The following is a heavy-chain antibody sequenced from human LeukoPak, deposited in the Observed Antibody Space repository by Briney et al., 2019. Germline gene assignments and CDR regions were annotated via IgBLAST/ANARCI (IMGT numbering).Heavy chain of an antibody. D-gene: IGHD6-13*01. V-gene: IGHV3-15*01. CDR3: TSGIGTIDF. J-gene: IGHJ4*02. Sequence: GGSLRLSCVASGFTFSNAWMSWVRQAPGKGLEWVGRIRSNTVVGTADYAAPVTGRFTISRDDAKNTLYLQMNSLKTEDTAVYYCTSGIGTIDFWGQGTLVTVSS. CDR1: GFTFSNAW. CDR2: IRSNTVVGTA.